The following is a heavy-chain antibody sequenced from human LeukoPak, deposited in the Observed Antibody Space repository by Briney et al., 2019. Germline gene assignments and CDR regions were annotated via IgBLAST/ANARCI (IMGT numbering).Heavy chain of an antibody. Sequence: PGGSLRLSCAASGFTFSSYAMHWVRQAPGKGLEWVAVISYDGSSKYYADSVKGRFTISRDNSKNTLYLQMNSLRAEDTAVYYCAKDFQGTMVRGVTGDYWGQGTLVTVSS. V-gene: IGHV3-30*04. D-gene: IGHD3-10*01. CDR1: GFTFSSYA. J-gene: IGHJ4*02. CDR2: ISYDGSSK. CDR3: AKDFQGTMVRGVTGDY.